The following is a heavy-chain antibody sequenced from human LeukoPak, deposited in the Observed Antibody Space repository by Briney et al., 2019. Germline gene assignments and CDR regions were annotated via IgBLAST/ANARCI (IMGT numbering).Heavy chain of an antibody. CDR3: ARDMYYGDYEIDY. V-gene: IGHV3-48*02. CDR2: ITSSSTI. J-gene: IGHJ4*02. D-gene: IGHD4-17*01. CDR1: GFTFSSYN. Sequence: PGGSLRLSCAASGFTFSSYNMNWVRQAPGKGLEWVSYITSSSTIYHADSVKGRFTISRDNAKNSLFLQMNSLRDEDTAVYYCARDMYYGDYEIDYWGQGTLVTVSS.